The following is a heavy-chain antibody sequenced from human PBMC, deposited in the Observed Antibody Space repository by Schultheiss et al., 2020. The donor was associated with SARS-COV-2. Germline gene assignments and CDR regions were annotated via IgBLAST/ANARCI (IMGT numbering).Heavy chain of an antibody. Sequence: GGSLRLSCAASGFTFSNYGMHWVRQAPGKGLEWMAVIWYDGSHKYYADSVKGRFTISRDNSKNTLYLQMNSLRAEDTAVYYCARDSYSSTTNYYYYGMDVWGQGTTVTVSS. J-gene: IGHJ6*02. V-gene: IGHV3-33*01. CDR2: IWYDGSHK. CDR3: ARDSYSSTTNYYYYGMDV. D-gene: IGHD6-19*01. CDR1: GFTFSNYG.